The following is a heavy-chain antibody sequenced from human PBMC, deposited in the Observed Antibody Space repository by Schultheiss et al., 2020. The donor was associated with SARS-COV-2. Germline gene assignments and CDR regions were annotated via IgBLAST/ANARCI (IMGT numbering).Heavy chain of an antibody. J-gene: IGHJ6*02. V-gene: IGHV3-48*01. D-gene: IGHD3-22*01. CDR1: GFTFSSYS. CDR2: ISSSSSTI. CDR3: ARDSGYYDSSGYYYVPHYYYGMDV. Sequence: GGSLRLSCAASGFTFSSYSMNWVRQAPGKGLEWVSYISSSSSTIYYADSVKGRFTISRDNAKNSLYLQMNSLRAEDTAVYYCARDSGYYDSSGYYYVPHYYYGMDVWGQGTTVTVSS.